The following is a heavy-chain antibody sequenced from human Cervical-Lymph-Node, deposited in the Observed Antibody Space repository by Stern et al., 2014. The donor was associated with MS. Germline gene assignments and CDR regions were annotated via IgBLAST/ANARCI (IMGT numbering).Heavy chain of an antibody. CDR1: GYTFTSYG. CDR2: ISANNGNA. D-gene: IGHD2-15*01. V-gene: IGHV1-18*01. J-gene: IGHJ3*02. Sequence: VHLVESGAEVKKPGASVKVSCKASGYTFTSYGISWVRQAPGKGLEWMGWISANNGNANYAQKLQGRITMTTDTSTSTAYMELRSLRSDDTAVYYCARVLLGSENAFDIWGQGTMVTVSS. CDR3: ARVLLGSENAFDI.